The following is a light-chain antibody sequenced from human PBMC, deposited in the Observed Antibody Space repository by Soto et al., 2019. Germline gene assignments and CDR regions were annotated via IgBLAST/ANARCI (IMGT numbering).Light chain of an antibody. CDR2: GAS. CDR1: QSVSSSY. Sequence: HTPSSVSASVGDRATLSCRASQSVSSSYLAWYQQKPGQAPRLLIYGASSRATGIPDRFSGSGSGTDFTLTIRRLEREHFIVYYSQLYARSIGAYGLGTKVDI. V-gene: IGKV3-20*01. CDR3: QLYARSIGA. J-gene: IGKJ1*01.